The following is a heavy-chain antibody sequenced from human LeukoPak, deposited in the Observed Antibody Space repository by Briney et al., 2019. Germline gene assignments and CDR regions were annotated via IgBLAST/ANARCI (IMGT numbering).Heavy chain of an antibody. J-gene: IGHJ4*02. Sequence: GRSLRLSCAASGFTFSSYGMHLVRQAPGKGLEWVAVISYDGSNKYYADSVKGRFTISRDNSKNTLYLQMNSLRAADTAVYYCAKEPGWRYYYDSSDEYYFDYWGQGTLVTVSS. CDR1: GFTFSSYG. V-gene: IGHV3-30*18. D-gene: IGHD3-22*01. CDR2: ISYDGSNK. CDR3: AKEPGWRYYYDSSDEYYFDY.